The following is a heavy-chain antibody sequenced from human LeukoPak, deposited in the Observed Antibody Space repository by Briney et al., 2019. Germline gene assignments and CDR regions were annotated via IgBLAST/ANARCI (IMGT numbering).Heavy chain of an antibody. V-gene: IGHV3-30*03. CDR3: ASYSSSWYTV. D-gene: IGHD6-13*01. J-gene: IGHJ4*02. CDR2: ISYDGSNK. CDR1: GFTFSSYG. Sequence: GGSLRLSCAASGFTFSSYGMHWVRQAPGKGLEWVAVISYDGSNKYYADSVKGRFTISRDNSKNTLYLQMNSLRAEDTAVYYCASYSSSWYTVWGQGTLVTVSS.